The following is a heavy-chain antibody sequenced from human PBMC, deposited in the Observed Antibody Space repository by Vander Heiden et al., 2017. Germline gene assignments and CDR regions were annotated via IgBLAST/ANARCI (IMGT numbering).Heavy chain of an antibody. CDR1: DGSFSDYY. D-gene: IGHD3-9*01. CDR2: INHSGNT. J-gene: IGHJ4*02. CDR3: ARLMIYDILTGYSTADY. Sequence: QVQLQHWGAGLLKPSETLSLTCAVYDGSFSDYYWTLIRQPPGKGLEWIGEINHSGNTNYNPSLKSRVTISVDTSKNQFSLKVNSVTAADTAVYYCARLMIYDILTGYSTADYWGQGALVTVSS. V-gene: IGHV4-34*02.